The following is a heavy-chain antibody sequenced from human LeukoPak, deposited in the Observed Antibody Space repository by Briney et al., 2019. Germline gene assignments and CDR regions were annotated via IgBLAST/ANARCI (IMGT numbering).Heavy chain of an antibody. J-gene: IGHJ5*02. D-gene: IGHD3-3*01. Sequence: GASVKVSCKASGYTFTSYGISWVRQAPGQGLEWMGWISAYNGNTNYAQKLQGRVTMTTDTSSSTAYMELRSLRSDDTAVYYCARVYDLWSGYYSSGVLRDGWFDPWGQGTLVTVSS. V-gene: IGHV1-18*01. CDR2: ISAYNGNT. CDR1: GYTFTSYG. CDR3: ARVYDLWSGYYSSGVLRDGWFDP.